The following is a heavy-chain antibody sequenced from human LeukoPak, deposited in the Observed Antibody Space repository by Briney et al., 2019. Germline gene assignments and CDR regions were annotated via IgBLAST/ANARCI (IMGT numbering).Heavy chain of an antibody. CDR2: ISSSSSYI. CDR1: GFTFSSYW. D-gene: IGHD6-13*01. CDR3: ARDRFGIAAAAPFDY. Sequence: GGSLRLSCAASGFTFSSYWMSWVRQAPGKGLEWVSSISSSSSYIYYADSVKGRFTISRDNAKNSLYLQMNSLRAEDTAVYYCARDRFGIAAAAPFDYWGQGTLVTVSS. V-gene: IGHV3-21*01. J-gene: IGHJ4*02.